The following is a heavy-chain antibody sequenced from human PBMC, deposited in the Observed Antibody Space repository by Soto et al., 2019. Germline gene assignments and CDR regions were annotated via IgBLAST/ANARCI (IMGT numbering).Heavy chain of an antibody. D-gene: IGHD2-2*02. CDR2: IIPIFGTA. CDR3: ARVRECSSTSCYNYFDY. J-gene: IGHJ4*02. CDR1: GGTFSSYA. V-gene: IGHV1-69*13. Sequence: ASVKVSCKASGGTFSSYAISWVRQAPGQGLEWMGGIIPIFGTANYAQKFQGRVTITADESTSTAYMELSSLRSEDTAVYSCARVRECSSTSCYNYFDYWGQGTLVTVSS.